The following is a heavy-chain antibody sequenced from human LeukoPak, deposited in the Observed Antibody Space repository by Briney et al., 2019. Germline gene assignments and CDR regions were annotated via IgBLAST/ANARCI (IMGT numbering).Heavy chain of an antibody. J-gene: IGHJ3*02. CDR2: VSSSGST. CDR1: GDSITYFY. CDR3: ARGGLPRVSAFDI. Sequence: SETLSLTCSVSGDSITYFYWSWIRQAAGKGLEWIGRVSSSGSTDYNASLKSRVTISVDTSKNQFSLKLSSVTAADTAVYYCARGGLPRVSAFDIWGQGTMVTVSS. V-gene: IGHV4-4*07.